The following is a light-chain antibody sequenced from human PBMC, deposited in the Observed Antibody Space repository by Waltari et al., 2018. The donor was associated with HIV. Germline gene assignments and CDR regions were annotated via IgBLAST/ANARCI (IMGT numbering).Light chain of an antibody. CDR1: STDIGRYTY. CDR3: LSCAGGNKGL. Sequence: QSALTQPPSASGSPGQPVTVSCTGTSTDIGRYTYVSRSRQHPGKAPDLIIYGVNRRPSGVPDRCSGSKSGNTASLTVSGLQADDEADYYCLSCAGGNKGLFGGGTRLTV. J-gene: IGLJ2*01. CDR2: GVN. V-gene: IGLV2-8*01.